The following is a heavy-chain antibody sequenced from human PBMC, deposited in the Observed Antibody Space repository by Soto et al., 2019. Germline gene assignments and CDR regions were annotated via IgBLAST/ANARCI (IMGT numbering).Heavy chain of an antibody. CDR3: ERDPRTNAFGSRGYPLFDY. J-gene: IGHJ4*02. CDR1: GGSIEEYY. D-gene: IGHD3-22*01. CDR2: IDTNGKT. Sequence: SETLSLTCSVSGGSIEEYYWSWIRQPAEKRLEWIGRIDTNGKTDYNPSLKSRVAMSVDTSKKLFSLRLTSVTAADTAVYYCERDPRTNAFGSRGYPLFDYWGQGTLVTVSS. V-gene: IGHV4-4*07.